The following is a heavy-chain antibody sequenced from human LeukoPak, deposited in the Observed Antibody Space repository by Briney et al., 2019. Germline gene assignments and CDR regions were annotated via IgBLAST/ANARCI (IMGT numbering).Heavy chain of an antibody. J-gene: IGHJ3*02. V-gene: IGHV3-30*04. CDR3: ATSAAGTPRAFDI. Sequence: GGSLRLSCAASRFTFTTSSMHWVRQAPGKGLEWVALISFDGGKTSYADSVRGRFTISRDNSKNTLYLQMNSLRAEDTAVYYCATSAAGTPRAFDIWGQGTMVTVSS. D-gene: IGHD6-13*01. CDR2: ISFDGGKT. CDR1: RFTFTTSS.